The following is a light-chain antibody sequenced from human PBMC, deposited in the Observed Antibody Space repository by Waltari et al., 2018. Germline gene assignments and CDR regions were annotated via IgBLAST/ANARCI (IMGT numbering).Light chain of an antibody. CDR1: SSDVGGYNY. J-gene: IGLJ3*02. V-gene: IGLV2-14*01. Sequence: QSALTQPASVSGSPGQSITISCSGTSSDVGGYNYVSWYQKQPGKAPKLMIYDVTNRPSGVSDRFSGSKSGNTASLTISGLQAEDEADYYCSSYTSSGTRVFGGGTKLTVL. CDR3: SSYTSSGTRV. CDR2: DVT.